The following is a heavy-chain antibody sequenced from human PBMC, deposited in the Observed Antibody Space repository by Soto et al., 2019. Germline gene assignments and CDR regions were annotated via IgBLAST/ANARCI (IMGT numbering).Heavy chain of an antibody. V-gene: IGHV3-64*04. CDR2: ISSNGVGT. Sequence: GGSLRLSCAASGFTLSGYAMDWVRQAPGKGLEYVSGISSNGVGTYYANSVQGRFTISRDNSKNTLYLQMNSLRPEDTAVYYCAKAGIFGVLDYFDYRAQGTLVTVSS. CDR3: AKAGIFGVLDYFDY. D-gene: IGHD3-3*01. CDR1: GFTLSGYA. J-gene: IGHJ4*02.